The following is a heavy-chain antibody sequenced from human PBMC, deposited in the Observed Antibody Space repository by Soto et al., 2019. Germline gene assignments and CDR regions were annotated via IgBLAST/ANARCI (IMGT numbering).Heavy chain of an antibody. CDR2: INAGNGNT. CDR3: ARRSNYDILTGTRYYYYYGMDV. Sequence: GASVKISCKASGYTFTSYAMHLVRQAPGQRLEWMGWINAGNGNTKYSQKFQGRVTITRDTSASTAYMELSSLRSEDTAVYHCARRSNYDILTGTRYYYYYGMDVWGQGTTVTVSS. V-gene: IGHV1-3*01. J-gene: IGHJ6*02. D-gene: IGHD3-9*01. CDR1: GYTFTSYA.